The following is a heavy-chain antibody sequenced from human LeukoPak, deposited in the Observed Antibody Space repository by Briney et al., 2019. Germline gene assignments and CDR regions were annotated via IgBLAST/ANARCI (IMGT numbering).Heavy chain of an antibody. V-gene: IGHV3-66*01. Sequence: PGGSLRLSCAASGVTASGSYMSWVRQAPGKGLEGVSVIYTSGDTYYADSVKGRCTISRYSSKNTLYLQMNTLRTEDTAVYYCVRVRYSGSWFPVPNFDCWGQGTLVTVSS. CDR3: VRVRYSGSWFPVPNFDC. D-gene: IGHD1-26*01. CDR1: GVTASGSY. CDR2: IYTSGDT. J-gene: IGHJ4*02.